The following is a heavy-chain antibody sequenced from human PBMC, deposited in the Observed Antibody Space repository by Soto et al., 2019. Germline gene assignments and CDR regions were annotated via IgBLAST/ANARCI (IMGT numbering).Heavy chain of an antibody. Sequence: QAQLVQSGTEVKQPGASVKVSCKASGHIFTDFFMHWVRQAPGQGLEWMGWTNSNSGGTKYAQKFQGRVTMTRVTSISTAYMDLSRPTSDDTAVYYCARGKEVSGYWFFDLWGRGTLVTVSS. CDR3: ARGKEVSGYWFFDL. V-gene: IGHV1-2*02. CDR1: GHIFTDFF. CDR2: TNSNSGGT. J-gene: IGHJ2*01. D-gene: IGHD1-26*01.